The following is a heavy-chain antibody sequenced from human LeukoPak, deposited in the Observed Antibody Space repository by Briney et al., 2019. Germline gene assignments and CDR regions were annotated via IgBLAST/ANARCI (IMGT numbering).Heavy chain of an antibody. J-gene: IGHJ5*02. D-gene: IGHD2-15*01. V-gene: IGHV4-59*01. CDR1: GGSISNYY. Sequence: SETLSLTCTVSGGSISNYYWSWVRQPPGKGLEWIGYIYYSGSTNYNPSLKSRVTISVETSKNQFSLRLSSVTAADTAMYYCARSCSGDSCYYWFDPWGQGTLVTVSS. CDR2: IYYSGST. CDR3: ARSCSGDSCYYWFDP.